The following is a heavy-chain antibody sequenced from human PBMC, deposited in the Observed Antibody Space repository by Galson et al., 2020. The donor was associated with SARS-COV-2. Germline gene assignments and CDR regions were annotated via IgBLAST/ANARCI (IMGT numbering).Heavy chain of an antibody. CDR3: ARGGSSGWSPLGMGV. Sequence: SVKVSCKASGGTFSSYAISWVRQAPGQGLEWMGGIIPIFGTANYAQKFQGRVTITADASTRTAYMELSSLRSEDTAVYYCARGGSSGWSPLGMGVWVQGTTVTVSS. V-gene: IGHV1-69*13. CDR1: GGTFSSYA. CDR2: IIPIFGTA. J-gene: IGHJ6*02. D-gene: IGHD6-19*01.